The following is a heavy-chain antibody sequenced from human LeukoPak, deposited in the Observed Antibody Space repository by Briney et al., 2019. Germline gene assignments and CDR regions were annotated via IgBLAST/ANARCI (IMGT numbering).Heavy chain of an antibody. CDR3: ARAGYSSGWAFDY. CDR1: GITFSNYW. Sequence: GGSLRLSCAASGITFSNYWMHWVRQAPGKGLVWVSRINSDESSTSYADSVKGRFTISRDNAKNTLYLQMNSLRAEDTAVYYCARAGYSSGWAFDYWGQGTLVTVSS. V-gene: IGHV3-74*01. J-gene: IGHJ4*02. D-gene: IGHD6-19*01. CDR2: INSDESST.